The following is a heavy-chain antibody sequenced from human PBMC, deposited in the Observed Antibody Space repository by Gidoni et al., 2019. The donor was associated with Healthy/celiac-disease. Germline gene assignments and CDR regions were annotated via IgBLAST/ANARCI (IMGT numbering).Heavy chain of an antibody. D-gene: IGHD6-25*01. V-gene: IGHV3-11*01. Sequence: KGRFTISRDNAKNSLYLQMNSLRAEDTAVYYCARDRPSGMLYYYYGMDVWGQGTTVTVSS. J-gene: IGHJ6*02. CDR3: ARDRPSGMLYYYYGMDV.